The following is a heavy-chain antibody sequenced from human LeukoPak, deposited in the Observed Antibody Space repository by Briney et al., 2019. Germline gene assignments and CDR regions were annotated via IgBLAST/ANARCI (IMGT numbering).Heavy chain of an antibody. CDR3: AKEPASSGWFDP. Sequence: GGSLRLSCAASGFTFSSYAMSWVRQAPGKGLEWVSAISGTGGRTYYADSMKGRFTISRDNSKNTLYLQMNSLRAEDTAVYYCAKEPASSGWFDPWGQGTLVTVSS. D-gene: IGHD6-19*01. CDR1: GFTFSSYA. J-gene: IGHJ5*02. CDR2: ISGTGGRT. V-gene: IGHV3-23*01.